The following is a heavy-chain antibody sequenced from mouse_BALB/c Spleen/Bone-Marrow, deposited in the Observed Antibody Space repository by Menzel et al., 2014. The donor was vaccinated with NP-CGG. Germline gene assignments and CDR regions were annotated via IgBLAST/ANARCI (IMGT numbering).Heavy chain of an antibody. CDR2: IDPANGNT. V-gene: IGHV14-3*02. Sequence: EVKLQESGAELVKPGASVKLSCTASGFNIKDTYMHWVKRRPEQGLEWIGRIDPANGNTKYDPKFQGKATITADTSSNTAYLQLSSLTSEDTAVYYCASSAYSWGQGTLVTVSA. D-gene: IGHD2-10*01. CDR3: ASSAYS. CDR1: GFNIKDTY. J-gene: IGHJ3*01.